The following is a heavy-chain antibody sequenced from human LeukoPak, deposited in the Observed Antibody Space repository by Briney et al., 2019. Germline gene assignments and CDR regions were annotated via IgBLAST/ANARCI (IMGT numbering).Heavy chain of an antibody. J-gene: IGHJ4*02. D-gene: IGHD6-13*01. V-gene: IGHV1-46*01. CDR1: GDSFTSYY. CDR3: ARVPGIAAAGDY. Sequence: ASVKVSCKASGDSFTSYYMHWVRQAPGQGLEWMGIINPSGGSTSYAQKFQGRGTMTRDTSISTAYMELSRLRSDDTAVYYCARVPGIAAAGDYWGQGTLVTVSS. CDR2: INPSGGST.